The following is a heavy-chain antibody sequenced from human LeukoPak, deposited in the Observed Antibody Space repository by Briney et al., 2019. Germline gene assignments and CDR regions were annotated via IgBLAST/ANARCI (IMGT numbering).Heavy chain of an antibody. V-gene: IGHV3-23*01. D-gene: IGHD3-10*01. CDR2: ISGSGGST. CDR3: AKDQKILLWFGDHFDY. CDR1: GFTFSSYA. J-gene: IGHJ4*02. Sequence: GGSLRLSCAASGFTFSSYAMSWVRQAPGKGLEWVSAISGSGGSTYYADSVKGRFTISRDNSKNTPYLQMNSLRAEDTAVYYCAKDQKILLWFGDHFDYWGQGTLVTVSS.